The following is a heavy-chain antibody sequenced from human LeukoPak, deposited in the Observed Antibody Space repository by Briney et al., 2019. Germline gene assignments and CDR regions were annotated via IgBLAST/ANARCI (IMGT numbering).Heavy chain of an antibody. CDR1: GGTFISYA. J-gene: IGHJ5*02. CDR2: IIPIFGTA. D-gene: IGHD1-20*01. V-gene: IGHV1-69*13. CDR3: ARGITGNGWFDP. Sequence: ASVKVSCKASGGTFISYAISWVRQAPGQGLEWMGGIIPIFGTANYAQKFQGRVTITADESTSTAYMELSSLRSEDTAVYYYARGITGNGWFDPWGQGTLVTVSS.